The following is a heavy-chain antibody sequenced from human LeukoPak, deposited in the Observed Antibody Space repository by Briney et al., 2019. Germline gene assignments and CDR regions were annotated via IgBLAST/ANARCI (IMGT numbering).Heavy chain of an antibody. CDR3: GRDPNGDYIGAFDF. D-gene: IGHD4-17*01. Sequence: GGSLRLSCAASGFTFSNYAMTWVRLAPGKGLEWVSSIRGSGGGTSYADSVKGRFPMYRDNSRDTLYLQMNNLRAEDTAVYYCGRDPNGDYIGAFDFWGQGTLVTVSS. CDR2: IRGSGGGT. V-gene: IGHV3-23*01. CDR1: GFTFSNYA. J-gene: IGHJ3*01.